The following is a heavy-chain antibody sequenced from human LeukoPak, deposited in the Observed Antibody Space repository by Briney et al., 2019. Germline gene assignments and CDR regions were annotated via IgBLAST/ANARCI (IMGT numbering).Heavy chain of an antibody. J-gene: IGHJ4*02. CDR1: GYTFTSYG. CDR3: ARDLDCSSTSCYDY. V-gene: IGHV1-18*01. CDR2: ISAYNGNT. D-gene: IGHD2-2*01. Sequence: GASVKVSCKASGYTFTSYGISWVRQAPGQGLEWMGWISAYNGNTNYAQKLQARVTMTTDTSTSTAYMELRSLRSDDTAVYYCARDLDCSSTSCYDYWGQGTLVTVSS.